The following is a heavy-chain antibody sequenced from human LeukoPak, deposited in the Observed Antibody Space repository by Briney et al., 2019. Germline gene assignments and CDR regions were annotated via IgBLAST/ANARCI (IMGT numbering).Heavy chain of an antibody. CDR1: GFTFSKAW. D-gene: IGHD1/OR15-1a*01. J-gene: IGHJ4*02. CDR3: ARRTSYYFPY. V-gene: IGHV3-23*01. Sequence: PGGSLRLSCAVSGFTFSKAWMGWVRQAPGKGLEWVSTITGSGDSTDYADSVKGRFTISRDNSKNTLYLQMNSLRVEDTAVYYCARRTSYYFPYWGQGTLVTVSS. CDR2: ITGSGDST.